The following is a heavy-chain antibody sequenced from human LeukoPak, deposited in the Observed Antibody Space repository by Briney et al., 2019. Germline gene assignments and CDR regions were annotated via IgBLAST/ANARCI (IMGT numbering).Heavy chain of an antibody. CDR3: ARLTPYYDSSGYLDYFDY. CDR2: IYPGDSDT. Sequence: GESLKISCKGSGYSFTSYWIGWVRQMPGKGLEWMGIIYPGDSDTRYSPSFQGQVTISADKSICTAYLQWSSLKASDTAVYYCARLTPYYDSSGYLDYFDYWGQGTLVTVSS. CDR1: GYSFTSYW. D-gene: IGHD3-22*01. J-gene: IGHJ4*02. V-gene: IGHV5-51*01.